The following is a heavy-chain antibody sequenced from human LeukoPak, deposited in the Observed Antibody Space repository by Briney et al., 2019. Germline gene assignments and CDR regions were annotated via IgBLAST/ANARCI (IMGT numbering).Heavy chain of an antibody. CDR2: ISGSGGST. CDR3: ARDGVGATPFLDY. V-gene: IGHV3-23*01. J-gene: IGHJ4*02. Sequence: GGSLRLSCAASGFTFSSYAMSWVRQAPGKELEWVSAISGSGGSTYYADSVKGRFTISRDNSKNTLYLQMNSLRAEDTAVYYCARDGVGATPFLDYWGQGTPVTVSS. CDR1: GFTFSSYA. D-gene: IGHD1-26*01.